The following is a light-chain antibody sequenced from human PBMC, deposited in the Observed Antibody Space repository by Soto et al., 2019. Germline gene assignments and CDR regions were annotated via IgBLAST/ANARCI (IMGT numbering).Light chain of an antibody. CDR1: QTVGTDY. CDR3: HQYGDSPWT. J-gene: IGKJ1*01. CDR2: GAS. Sequence: ENVLTQSPGILSLSPGERATLSCRAGQTVGTDYVAWYQQKPGQAPRLLIYGASNRATGSPARFSGTGSGTDFTLTISSLEPDDFAVYHCHQYGDSPWTFGQGTKVDIK. V-gene: IGKV3-20*01.